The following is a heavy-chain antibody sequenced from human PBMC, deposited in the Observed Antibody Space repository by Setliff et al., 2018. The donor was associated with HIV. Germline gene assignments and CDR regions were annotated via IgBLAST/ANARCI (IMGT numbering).Heavy chain of an antibody. CDR1: GGSFSGYY. V-gene: IGHV4-34*01. Sequence: SETLSLTCGVYGGSFSGYYWTWIRQPPGKGLEWIGEIDHRGATNSNPSLKRGVTISVDTSKSQFSLRLSSVTAADTAVYYCARPRLWRDAFDLWGQGAMVTVSS. CDR2: IDHRGAT. D-gene: IGHD1-1*01. CDR3: ARPRLWRDAFDL. J-gene: IGHJ3*01.